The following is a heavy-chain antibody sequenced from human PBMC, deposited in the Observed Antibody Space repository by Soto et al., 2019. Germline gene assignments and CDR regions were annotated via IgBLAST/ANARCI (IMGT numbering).Heavy chain of an antibody. Sequence: EVQLVESGGGLVQPGGSLRLSCVGSGFTFSSHWMHWVRQTPGKGPVWVSRIRGDGSSTAYAESVRGRFAISRDNATNTLYLQMNNLRAEDSAVYFCAREIIAVMGASRWFCPWGLGTQVTLSS. D-gene: IGHD6-19*01. J-gene: IGHJ5*02. CDR1: GFTFSSHW. V-gene: IGHV3-74*01. CDR2: IRGDGSST. CDR3: AREIIAVMGASRWFCP.